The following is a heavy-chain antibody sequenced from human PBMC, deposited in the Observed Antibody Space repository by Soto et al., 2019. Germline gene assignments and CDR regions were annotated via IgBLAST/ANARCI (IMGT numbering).Heavy chain of an antibody. J-gene: IGHJ5*02. CDR2: IIPIFGTA. CDR1: GGTFSSYA. Sequence: QVQLVQSGAEVKKPGSSVKVSCKASGGTFSSYAISWVRQATGQGLEWMGGIIPIFGTANYAQKVQGRVTITSNESTSPAYMALSSLRSEATAVYYWARDYGSSGKAAWDPNGFDPWGQGSLVTVSS. D-gene: IGHD3-22*01. CDR3: ARDYGSSGKAAWDPNGFDP. V-gene: IGHV1-69*01.